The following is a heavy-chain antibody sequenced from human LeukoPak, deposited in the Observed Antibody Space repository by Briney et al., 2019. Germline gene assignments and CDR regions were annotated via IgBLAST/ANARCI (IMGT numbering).Heavy chain of an antibody. D-gene: IGHD2-2*01. J-gene: IGHJ4*02. CDR2: INSRSNDI. V-gene: IGHV3-21*04. CDR3: ARDYVPAAIGPVDY. CDR1: GFSFSDYS. Sequence: GGSLSLSCVASGFSFSDYSMNWVRQAPGKGLEWVSSINSRSNDIYYADSVKGRFTISRDNSKNTLYLQMNSLRAEDTAVYYCARDYVPAAIGPVDYWGQGTLVTVSS.